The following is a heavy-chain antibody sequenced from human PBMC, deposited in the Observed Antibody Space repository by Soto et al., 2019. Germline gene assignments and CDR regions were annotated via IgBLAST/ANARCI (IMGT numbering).Heavy chain of an antibody. Sequence: QVQLVESGGGVVQPGRSLRVSCAASGFTFSNYGMHWVRQAPGKGREWVALIWYDGSKKYYADSAKGRFTISRDNSKNTLYLQRDNLIGMDMVLYYSVRGCYCDLSHVCQQWGQGTLVTVSS. V-gene: IGHV3-33*01. CDR2: IWYDGSKK. CDR1: GFTFSNYG. J-gene: IGHJ1*01. D-gene: IGHD4-17*01. CDR3: VRGCYCDLSHVCQQ.